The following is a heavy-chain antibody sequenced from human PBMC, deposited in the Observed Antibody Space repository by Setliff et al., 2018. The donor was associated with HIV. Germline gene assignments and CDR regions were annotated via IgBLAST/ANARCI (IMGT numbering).Heavy chain of an antibody. V-gene: IGHV3-30*02. CDR1: GFTFSSYG. J-gene: IGHJ6*02. CDR3: AKDFLDHSGSYYGLNYYYYGMDV. D-gene: IGHD1-26*01. Sequence: PGGSLRLSCAASGFTFSSYGMHWVRQAPGKGLEWVAVIWYDGSNKYYADSVKGRFTISRDNSKNTPYLQMNSLRAEDTAVYYCAKDFLDHSGSYYGLNYYYYGMDVWGQGTTVTVSS. CDR2: IWYDGSNK.